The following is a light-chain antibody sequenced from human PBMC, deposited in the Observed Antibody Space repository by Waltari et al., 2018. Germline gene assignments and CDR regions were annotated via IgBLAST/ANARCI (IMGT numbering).Light chain of an antibody. CDR1: SPRRYY. J-gene: IGLJ2*01. V-gene: IGLV3-19*01. CDR2: GPD. Sequence: SSDLTQDPSLSVALGQTVRITCQGDSPRRYYASWYQQRPGQAPILVLYGPDNRPSGIPDRFSGSTSGNTASLTISWVEADDEADYYCLVWHSTTDHHGVFGGGTKLTVL. CDR3: LVWHSTTDHHGV.